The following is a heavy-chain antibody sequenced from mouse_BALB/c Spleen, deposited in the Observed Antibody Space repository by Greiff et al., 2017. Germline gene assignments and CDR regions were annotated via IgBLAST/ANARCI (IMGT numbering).Heavy chain of an antibody. Sequence: QVQLQQSGAELVRPGTSVKVSCKASGYAFTNYLIEWVKQRPGQGLEWIGVINPGSGGTNYNEKFKGKATLTADKSSSTAYMQLSSLTSDDSAVYFCARTYYRSFAYWGQGTLVTVSA. CDR1: GYAFTNYL. V-gene: IGHV1-54*01. CDR2: INPGSGGT. CDR3: ARTYYRSFAY. D-gene: IGHD2-14*01. J-gene: IGHJ3*01.